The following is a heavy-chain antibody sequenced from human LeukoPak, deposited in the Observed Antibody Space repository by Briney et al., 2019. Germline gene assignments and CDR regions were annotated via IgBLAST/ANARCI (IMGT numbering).Heavy chain of an antibody. CDR2: INEDGSEK. V-gene: IGHV3-7*05. CDR1: GFTFSSYW. J-gene: IGHJ4*02. CDR3: ARDGPHYDFWSGPAY. Sequence: PGGSLRLSCAASGFTFSSYWMSWVRQAPGKGLEWVANINEDGSEKYYVDSVKGRFTIFRDNAKNSLYLQMDSLRAEDTAVYYCARDGPHYDFWSGPAYWGQGTLVTVSS. D-gene: IGHD3-3*01.